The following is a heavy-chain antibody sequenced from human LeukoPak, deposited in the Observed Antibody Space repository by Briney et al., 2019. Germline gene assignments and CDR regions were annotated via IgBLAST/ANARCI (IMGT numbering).Heavy chain of an antibody. CDR3: AREGSIYYYGSGSHFDY. CDR2: INPNSGGT. J-gene: IGHJ4*02. D-gene: IGHD3-10*01. V-gene: IGHV1-2*02. CDR1: GYTFTGYY. Sequence: ASVKVSCKASGYTFTGYYMHWVRQAPGQGLEWMGWINPNSGGTNYAQKFQGRVTMTRDTSISTAYMELSRLRSDDTAVYYCAREGSIYYYGSGSHFDYWGQGTLVIVSS.